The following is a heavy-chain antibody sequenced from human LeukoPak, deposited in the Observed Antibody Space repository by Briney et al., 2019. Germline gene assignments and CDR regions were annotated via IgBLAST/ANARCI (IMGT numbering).Heavy chain of an antibody. CDR3: AREIYDSSGYVFDY. D-gene: IGHD3-22*01. CDR2: INWNGGST. J-gene: IGHJ4*02. Sequence: RPGGSLRLSCAASGFTFDDYGMSWVRQAPGKGLEWVSGINWNGGSTGYADSVKGRFTISRDNAKNSLYLQMNSLRAEDTALYYCAREIYDSSGYVFDYWGQGTLVTVSS. CDR1: GFTFDDYG. V-gene: IGHV3-20*04.